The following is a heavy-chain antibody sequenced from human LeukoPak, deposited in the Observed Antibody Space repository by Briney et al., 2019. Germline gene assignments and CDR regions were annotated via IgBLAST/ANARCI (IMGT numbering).Heavy chain of an antibody. Sequence: PGGSLGLSCAASGFTFSSYAMSWVRQAPGKGLEWVSAISGSGGSTYYADSVKGRFTISRDNSKNTLYLQMNSLRAEDTAVYYCAKDRTVTTPLKWFDPWGQGTLVTVSS. CDR3: AKDRTVTTPLKWFDP. J-gene: IGHJ5*02. CDR2: ISGSGGST. CDR1: GFTFSSYA. D-gene: IGHD4-17*01. V-gene: IGHV3-23*01.